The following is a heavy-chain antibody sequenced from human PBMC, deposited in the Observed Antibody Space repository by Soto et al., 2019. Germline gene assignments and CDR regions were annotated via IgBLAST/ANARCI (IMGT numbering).Heavy chain of an antibody. CDR3: ARGPMTTVSSPAFY. V-gene: IGHV1-18*01. D-gene: IGHD4-17*01. J-gene: IGHJ4*02. Sequence: QVQLVQSGAEVKKPGASVTVSCKASGYAFTNYGITWVRQAPGQGLEWMGWISGYNGNTNYAQKLQGRVTMTKDTSTSTAYMELRSLRSDDTAVYYCARGPMTTVSSPAFYRGQGTLLTVSS. CDR1: GYAFTNYG. CDR2: ISGYNGNT.